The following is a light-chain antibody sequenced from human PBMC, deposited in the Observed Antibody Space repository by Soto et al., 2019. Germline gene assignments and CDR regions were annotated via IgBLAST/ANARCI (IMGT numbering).Light chain of an antibody. CDR1: QSLSINY. Sequence: VLTQSPGTLSLSPGGRASLSYSASQSLSINYVAWYQQRPGQAPRLLIYAASSSAAGIPDRFSGSGSGTDFTLDISRLEPEDFAVYYCQEYENTPGTFGRGTRLEIK. CDR2: AAS. J-gene: IGKJ5*01. CDR3: QEYENTPGT. V-gene: IGKV3-20*01.